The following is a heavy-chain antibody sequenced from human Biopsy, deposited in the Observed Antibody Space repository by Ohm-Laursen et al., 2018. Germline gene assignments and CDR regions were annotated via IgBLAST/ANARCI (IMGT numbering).Heavy chain of an antibody. J-gene: IGHJ4*02. Sequence: TLSLTCTVSRDSISNYYWTWIRQSPGTGLEWIGYIYYTGSTNYNPSAKSRVTISVDTSKTQFSLKLNSVTAADTAVYFCARDSRGGHLNTTLITGKNLDSWGQGILVTVSS. CDR2: IYYTGST. V-gene: IGHV4-59*01. D-gene: IGHD3-16*01. CDR3: ARDSRGGHLNTTLITGKNLDS. CDR1: RDSISNYY.